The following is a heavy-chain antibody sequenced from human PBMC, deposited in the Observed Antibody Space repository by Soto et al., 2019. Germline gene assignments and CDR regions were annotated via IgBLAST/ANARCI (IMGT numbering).Heavy chain of an antibody. CDR3: ATCSSTSCYGLYYYYGMDV. CDR1: GGTFSSYA. J-gene: IGHJ6*02. D-gene: IGHD2-2*01. Sequence: QVQLVQSGAEVKKPGSSVKVSCKASGGTFSSYAISWVRQAPGQGLEWVGGIIPIFGTANYAQKFQGRVTITADESTSTAYMELSSLRSEDTAVYYCATCSSTSCYGLYYYYGMDVWGQGTTVTVSS. CDR2: IIPIFGTA. V-gene: IGHV1-69*01.